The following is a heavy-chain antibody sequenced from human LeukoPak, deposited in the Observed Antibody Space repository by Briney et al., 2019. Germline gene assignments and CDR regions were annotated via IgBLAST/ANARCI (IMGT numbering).Heavy chain of an antibody. CDR3: ARDLRPDY. CDR1: GFTFSNYS. CDR2: ITSSSTYI. J-gene: IGHJ4*02. Sequence: GGSLRLSCAASGFTFSNYSMNWVRQAPGKGLEWVSSITSSSTYIYYADSVKGRFTISRDNAKNSLYLQMNSLRAEDTAVYYCARDLRPDYWGQGTLVTVTS. V-gene: IGHV3-21*01. D-gene: IGHD3-3*01.